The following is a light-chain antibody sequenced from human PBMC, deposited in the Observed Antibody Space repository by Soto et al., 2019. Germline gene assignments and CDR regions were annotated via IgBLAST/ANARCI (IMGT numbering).Light chain of an antibody. CDR1: SGSVSTSYY. CDR3: VMYVGGVVV. Sequence: QAVVTQEPSFSVSPGGTVTLTCGLNSGSVSTSYYPSWYQQTPGQAPRTLIYSTNNRPSGVPDRFSGSIVGDKAALTITGAQAEDECDYYCVMYVGGVVVFGGWTKLTVL. J-gene: IGLJ3*02. V-gene: IGLV8-61*01. CDR2: STN.